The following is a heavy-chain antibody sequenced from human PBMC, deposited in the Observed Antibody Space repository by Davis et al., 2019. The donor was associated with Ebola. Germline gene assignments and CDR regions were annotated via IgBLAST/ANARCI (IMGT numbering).Heavy chain of an antibody. V-gene: IGHV1-69*04. J-gene: IGHJ3*02. Sequence: SVKVSCKASGGTFSSYAISWVRQAPGQGLEWMGRIIPILGIANYAQKFQGRVTITADTSTSTAYMELRSLRSDDTAVYYCAGGYSSSWDLDAFDIWGQGTMVTVSS. CDR3: AGGYSSSWDLDAFDI. CDR2: IIPILGIA. D-gene: IGHD6-13*01. CDR1: GGTFSSYA.